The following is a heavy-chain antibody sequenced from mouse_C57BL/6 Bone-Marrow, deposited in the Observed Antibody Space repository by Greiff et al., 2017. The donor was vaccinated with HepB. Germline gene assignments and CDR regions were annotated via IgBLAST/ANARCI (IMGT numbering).Heavy chain of an antibody. V-gene: IGHV1-64*01. CDR2: IHPNSGST. D-gene: IGHD1-1*01. J-gene: IGHJ2*01. Sequence: VQLQQSGAELVKPGASVKLSCKASGYTFTSYWMHWVKQRPGQGLEWIGMIHPNSGSTNYNAKFKSKATLTVDKSSSTAYMQLSSLTSEDSAVYYCAGITTVVADYWGQGTTLTVSS. CDR3: AGITTVVADY. CDR1: GYTFTSYW.